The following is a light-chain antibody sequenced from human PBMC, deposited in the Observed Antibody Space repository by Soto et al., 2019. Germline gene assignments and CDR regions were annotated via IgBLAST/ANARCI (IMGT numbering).Light chain of an antibody. CDR3: QQYGSSQWT. CDR1: QSVGSSY. CDR2: GAS. J-gene: IGKJ1*01. V-gene: IGKV3-20*01. Sequence: PGERATLSCRASQSVGSSYLAWYQQKPGQAPRLLIYGASSRATGIPDRFSGSGSGTDFTLTISRLEPEDFAVYYCQQYGSSQWTFGQGTKVDIK.